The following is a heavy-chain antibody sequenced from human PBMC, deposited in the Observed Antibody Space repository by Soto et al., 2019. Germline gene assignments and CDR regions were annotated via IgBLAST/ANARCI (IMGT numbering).Heavy chain of an antibody. J-gene: IGHJ6*02. CDR1: GYTFSSYG. Sequence: QVQLVQSGVEVKKAGASVKVSCKASGYTFSSYGISWARQAPGQGLVWMGWISDYNGNTHYAQKFQGGLILTTGTSPRTAYMELRGLRSDDTAVDFCAREGYYSGSGTYSPPRYYGMDVWGQGTTVTVSS. D-gene: IGHD3-10*01. V-gene: IGHV1-18*01. CDR2: ISDYNGNT. CDR3: AREGYYSGSGTYSPPRYYGMDV.